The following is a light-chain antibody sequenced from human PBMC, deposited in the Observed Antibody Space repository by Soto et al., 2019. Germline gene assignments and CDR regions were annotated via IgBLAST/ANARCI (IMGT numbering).Light chain of an antibody. Sequence: DILVTQSPSSLSASVGDRVTITCRASQGISNYLAWYQQKPGKVPKLLIYAASTLQSGVPSRFSGSGSGTDFTLTISSLQPEDVATYYCQKYNSAPPLTFGQGTRLEIK. CDR2: AAS. J-gene: IGKJ5*01. CDR3: QKYNSAPPLT. CDR1: QGISNY. V-gene: IGKV1-27*01.